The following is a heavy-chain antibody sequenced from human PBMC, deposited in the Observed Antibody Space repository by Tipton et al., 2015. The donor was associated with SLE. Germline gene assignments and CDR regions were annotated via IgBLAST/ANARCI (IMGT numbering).Heavy chain of an antibody. Sequence: TLSLTCAVYGGSFSGYYWSWIRQPPGKGLEWIGEINHSGSTNYNPSLESRVTISVDTSKNQFSLKLSSVTAADTAVYYCARGNGSSANGYFDYWGQGTLVTVSS. J-gene: IGHJ4*02. CDR3: ARGNGSSANGYFDY. V-gene: IGHV4-34*01. D-gene: IGHD6-13*01. CDR1: GGSFSGYY. CDR2: INHSGST.